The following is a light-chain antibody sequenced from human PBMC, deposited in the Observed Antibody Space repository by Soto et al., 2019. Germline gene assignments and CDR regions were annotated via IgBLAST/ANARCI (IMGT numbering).Light chain of an antibody. CDR1: QSVSSN. Sequence: EIVMTQSPATLSVSPGERATLSCRARQSVSSNLAWYQQKPGQAPRLLIYGASTRATGIPARFSGSGSGTEFTLNISSLQSEDFEVYYCQQYNNWPPHTFGQGTKLEIK. CDR3: QQYNNWPPHT. V-gene: IGKV3-15*01. CDR2: GAS. J-gene: IGKJ2*01.